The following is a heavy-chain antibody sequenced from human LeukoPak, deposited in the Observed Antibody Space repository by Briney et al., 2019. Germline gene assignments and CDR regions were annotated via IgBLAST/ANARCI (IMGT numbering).Heavy chain of an antibody. Sequence: SETLSLTCAVYGGSFSGYYWSWIRQPPGKGLEWIGEINHSGSTNYNPSLKSRVTISVDTSNNQFSLKLSSVTAADTAVYYCAKVRLYYYDSSGYGFEWGQGILVTVSS. J-gene: IGHJ4*02. CDR2: INHSGST. CDR1: GGSFSGYY. CDR3: AKVRLYYYDSSGYGFE. V-gene: IGHV4-34*01. D-gene: IGHD3-22*01.